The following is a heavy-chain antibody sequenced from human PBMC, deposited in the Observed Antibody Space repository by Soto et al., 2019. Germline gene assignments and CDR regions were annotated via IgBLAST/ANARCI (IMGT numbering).Heavy chain of an antibody. CDR3: SRRAPEGFDP. CDR1: GGSFGSSAYY. V-gene: IGHV4-39*01. J-gene: IGHJ5*02. CDR2: INSSGST. Sequence: ASETLSLTCTVSGGSFGSSAYYWGWIRRAPWKGLEWIGSINSSGSTFSNPSLKSRVTLSVDTSKNQFSLKLTSVTAADTALYYCSRRAPEGFDPWGQGXLVTVYS.